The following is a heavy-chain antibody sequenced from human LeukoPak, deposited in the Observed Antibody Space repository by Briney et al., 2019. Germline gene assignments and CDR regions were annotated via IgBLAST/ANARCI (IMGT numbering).Heavy chain of an antibody. D-gene: IGHD2-2*02. CDR3: ARARTVLYGPSNYYYYMDV. J-gene: IGHJ6*03. CDR2: ISSSSSYI. CDR1: GFTFSSYS. V-gene: IGHV3-21*04. Sequence: SGGSLRLSCAASGFTFSSYSMNWVRQAPGKGLEWVSSISSSSSYIYYADSVKGRFTISRDNAKNSLYLQMNSLRAEDTAVYYCARARTVLYGPSNYYYYMDVWGKGTTVTISS.